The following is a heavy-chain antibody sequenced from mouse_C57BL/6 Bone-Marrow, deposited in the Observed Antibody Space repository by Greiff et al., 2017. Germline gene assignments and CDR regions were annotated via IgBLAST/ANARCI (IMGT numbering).Heavy chain of an antibody. J-gene: IGHJ4*01. CDR3: ARYDWYYAMDY. CDR2: ISSGSSTI. V-gene: IGHV5-17*01. Sequence: EVQLVESGGGLVKPGGSLKLSCAASGFTFSDYGMHWVRQAPEQGLEWVAYISSGSSTIYYADTVKGRFTISRDNAKNTLFLQMTSLRSEDTAMYYCARYDWYYAMDYWGQGTSVTVSS. D-gene: IGHD2-12*01. CDR1: GFTFSDYG.